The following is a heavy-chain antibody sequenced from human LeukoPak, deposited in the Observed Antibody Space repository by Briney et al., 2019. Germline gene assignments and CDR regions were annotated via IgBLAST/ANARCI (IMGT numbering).Heavy chain of an antibody. CDR3: ARDLQARGL. D-gene: IGHD3-10*01. CDR1: GCTFSTYW. J-gene: IGHJ4*02. Sequence: PGESLRLSCAASGCTFSTYWMHWVRQAPGKGLVWVSRINIDGYSTSYADSVKGRFTISRDNAKNTLYLQMNSLRAEDTAVYYCARDLQARGLWGQGTLVTVSS. V-gene: IGHV3-74*01. CDR2: INIDGYST.